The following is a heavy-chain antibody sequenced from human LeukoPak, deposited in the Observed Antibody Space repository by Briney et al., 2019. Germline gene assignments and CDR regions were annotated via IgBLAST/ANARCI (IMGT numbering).Heavy chain of an antibody. Sequence: GRSLRLSCAASGFTFGDYAMHWVRQAPGKGLEWVSGISWNSGSIGYADSVKGRFTISRDNAKNSLYLQMNSLRAEDTALYYCAKDPPGGWSNHDAFDIWGQGTMVTVSS. D-gene: IGHD6-19*01. V-gene: IGHV3-9*01. CDR1: GFTFGDYA. CDR3: AKDPPGGWSNHDAFDI. CDR2: ISWNSGSI. J-gene: IGHJ3*02.